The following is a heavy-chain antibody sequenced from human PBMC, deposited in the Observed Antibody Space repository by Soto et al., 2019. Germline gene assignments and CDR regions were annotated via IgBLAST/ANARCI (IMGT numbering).Heavy chain of an antibody. V-gene: IGHV3-15*01. D-gene: IGHD5-18*01. CDR3: TTEDTAMVGFDY. CDR2: IKSKTDGGTT. Sequence: PGGSLRLSCAASGFTFSNAWMSWVRQAPGKGLEWVGRIKSKTDGGTTDYAAPVKGRFTISRDDSKNTLYLQMNSLKTEDTAVYYCTTEDTAMVGFDYWGQGTLVTVSS. J-gene: IGHJ4*02. CDR1: GFTFSNAW.